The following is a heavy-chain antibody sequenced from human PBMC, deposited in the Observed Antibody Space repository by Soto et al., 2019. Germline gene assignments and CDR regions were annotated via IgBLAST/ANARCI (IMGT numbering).Heavy chain of an antibody. J-gene: IGHJ4*02. CDR1: GGTFSSYA. CDR2: IIPIFGTA. Sequence: SVKVSCKASGGTFSSYAISWVRQAPGQGLEWMGGIIPIFGTANYAQKFQGRVTITADESTSTAYMKLSSLRSEDTAVHYCARVRSSRQWLAYYFDYWGQGTLVTVSS. V-gene: IGHV1-69*13. CDR3: ARVRSSRQWLAYYFDY. D-gene: IGHD6-19*01.